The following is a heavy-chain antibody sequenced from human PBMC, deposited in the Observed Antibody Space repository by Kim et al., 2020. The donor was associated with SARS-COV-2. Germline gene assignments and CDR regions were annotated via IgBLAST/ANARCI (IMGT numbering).Heavy chain of an antibody. CDR2: IYHSGST. CDR3: ARRDGGSSWKYWYFDL. J-gene: IGHJ2*01. D-gene: IGHD6-13*01. CDR1: GGSISSYY. Sequence: SETLFLTCTVSGGSISSYYWNWIRQPPGRGLEWIGYIYHSGSTNYNPSLKSRVTMSVDTSKNQVSLKLSSVTAADTAIYYCARRDGGSSWKYWYFDLWGRGTLVTVSS. V-gene: IGHV4-59*08.